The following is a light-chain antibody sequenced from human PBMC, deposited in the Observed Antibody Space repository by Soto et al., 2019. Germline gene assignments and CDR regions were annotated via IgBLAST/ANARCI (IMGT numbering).Light chain of an antibody. CDR2: EGS. CDR1: SSDVGSYNL. CDR3: CSYADSSVV. Sequence: QSALTQPASVSGSPGQSITISCTGTSSDVGSYNLVSWYQQHPGKAPKLMIYEGSKRPSGVSNRFSGSKSGNTASLTISGLLAEDEADYYCCSYADSSVVFGGGTKLTVL. J-gene: IGLJ2*01. V-gene: IGLV2-23*01.